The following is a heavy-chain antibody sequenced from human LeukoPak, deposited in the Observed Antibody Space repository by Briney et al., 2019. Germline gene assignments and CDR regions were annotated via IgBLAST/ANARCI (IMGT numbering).Heavy chain of an antibody. CDR3: ARVRIRLTIFGADAFDI. Sequence: GGSLRLSCAASGFTFRGYGMSWVRQAPGKGLEWVSGISGSGDRTYYADSVKGRFTISRDNSKNTLYLQMNSLRAEDTAVYYCARVRIRLTIFGADAFDIWGQGTMVTVS. J-gene: IGHJ3*02. D-gene: IGHD3-3*01. V-gene: IGHV3-23*01. CDR1: GFTFRGYG. CDR2: ISGSGDRT.